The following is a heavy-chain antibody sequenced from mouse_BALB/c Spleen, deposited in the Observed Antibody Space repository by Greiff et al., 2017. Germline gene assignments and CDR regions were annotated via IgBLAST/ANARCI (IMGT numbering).Heavy chain of an antibody. J-gene: IGHJ3*01. Sequence: QVQLQQPGAELVMPGASVKMSCKASGYTFTDYWMHWVKQRPGQGLEWIGAIDTSDSYTSYNQKFKGKATLTVDESSSTAYMQLSSLTSEDSAVYCYERARVRQGGWFAYWGQGTLVTVSA. V-gene: IGHV1-69*01. CDR1: GYTFTDYW. CDR3: ERARVRQGGWFAY. D-gene: IGHD1-2*01. CDR2: IDTSDSYT.